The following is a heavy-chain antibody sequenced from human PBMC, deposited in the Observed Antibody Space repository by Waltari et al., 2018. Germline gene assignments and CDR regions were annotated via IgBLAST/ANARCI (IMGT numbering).Heavy chain of an antibody. J-gene: IGHJ4*02. CDR2: ISYDGSNK. V-gene: IGHV3-30-3*01. Sequence: QVQLVESGGGVVQPGRSLRLSCAASGFTFSSYAMHWVRQAPGKGLEWVAVISYDGSNKYYADSVKGRFTISRDNSKNSLYLQMNSLRAEDTAVYYCARGKWELGYWGQGTLVTVSS. CDR3: ARGKWELGY. CDR1: GFTFSSYA. D-gene: IGHD1-26*01.